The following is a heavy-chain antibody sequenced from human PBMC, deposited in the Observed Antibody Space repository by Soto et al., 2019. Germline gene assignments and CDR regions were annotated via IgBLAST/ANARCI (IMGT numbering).Heavy chain of an antibody. Sequence: SQTLSLTCTVSGGSISSYYWSWIRQPAGKGLEWIGRIYTSGSTNYNPSLKSRVTMSVDTSKNQFSLKLSSVTAADTAVYYCARVVRGVTRSDYYYYSGMDVWGQGTTVTV. D-gene: IGHD3-10*01. J-gene: IGHJ6*02. CDR2: IYTSGST. CDR1: GGSISSYY. V-gene: IGHV4-4*07. CDR3: ARVVRGVTRSDYYYYSGMDV.